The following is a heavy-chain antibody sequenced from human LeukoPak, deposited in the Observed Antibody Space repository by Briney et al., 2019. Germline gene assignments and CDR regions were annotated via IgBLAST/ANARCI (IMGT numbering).Heavy chain of an antibody. D-gene: IGHD6-19*01. Sequence: GGSLRLSCAASGFTFSSYSMNWVRQAPGKGLEWVSYISSSSTIYYADSVKGRFTISRDNAKNSLYLQMNSLRAEDTAVYYCAKDSAGPPRHYFDYWGQGTLVTVSS. CDR2: ISSSSTI. V-gene: IGHV3-48*01. CDR3: AKDSAGPPRHYFDY. J-gene: IGHJ4*02. CDR1: GFTFSSYS.